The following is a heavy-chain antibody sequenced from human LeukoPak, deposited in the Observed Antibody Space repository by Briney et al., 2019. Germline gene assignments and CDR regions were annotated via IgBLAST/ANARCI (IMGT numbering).Heavy chain of an antibody. D-gene: IGHD5-24*01. J-gene: IGHJ4*02. V-gene: IGHV6-1*01. CDR2: TYYRSKWSN. CDR3: ARSYKYGYDF. CDR1: GDSVSSNSVG. Sequence: SQTLSLTCAISGDSVSSNSVGWHWIRQSPSRGLEWLGRTYYRSKWSNDYALSVKSRLTFNPDTSKNQFSLQLNSVTPDDTAVYYCARSYKYGYDFWGQGTLVTVSS.